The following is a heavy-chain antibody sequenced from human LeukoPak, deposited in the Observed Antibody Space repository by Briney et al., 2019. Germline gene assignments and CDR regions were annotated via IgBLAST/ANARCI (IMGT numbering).Heavy chain of an antibody. V-gene: IGHV3-30*02. J-gene: IGHJ4*02. CDR1: GFSFSSYG. D-gene: IGHD1-14*01. CDR2: IRSDGSIE. CDR3: AKDQPEAYFDY. Sequence: TGGSLRLPCAASGFSFSSYGMHWVRQAPGKGLEWVAFIRSDGSIEYYADSVKGRFTISRDNAKNTLYLQMNSLRAEDAALYYCAKDQPEAYFDYWGQGTLVTVSS.